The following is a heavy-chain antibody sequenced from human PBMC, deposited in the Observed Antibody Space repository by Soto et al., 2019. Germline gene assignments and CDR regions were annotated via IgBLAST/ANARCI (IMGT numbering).Heavy chain of an antibody. CDR2: IYSNDGK. J-gene: IGHJ5*02. D-gene: IGHD2-2*01. CDR1: GFSLYSAGMG. CDR3: ARSVSLPAAADNWFDP. Sequence: SGPPLGEPTETLTLTCTVSGFSLYSAGMGVTWIRQPPGKALEWLAHIYSNDGKSYSASLKTRLTISKDPSKSQVVLTMTNMGPVDTGTYFCARSVSLPAAADNWFDPWGQGTPVTVSS. V-gene: IGHV2-26*01.